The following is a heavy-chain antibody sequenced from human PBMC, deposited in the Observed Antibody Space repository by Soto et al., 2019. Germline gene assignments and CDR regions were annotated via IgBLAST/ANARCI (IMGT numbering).Heavy chain of an antibody. CDR2: IIPIFGTA. J-gene: IGHJ3*02. D-gene: IGHD5-12*01. Sequence: QVQLVQSGAEVKKPGSSVKVSCKASGGTFSSYAISWVRQAPGQGLEWMGGIIPIFGTANYAQKFQGRVTITADESTSTAYMELSSLRSEDTAVYYCARDRARDGYKELIRYDAFDIWGQGTMVTVSS. CDR1: GGTFSSYA. CDR3: ARDRARDGYKELIRYDAFDI. V-gene: IGHV1-69*01.